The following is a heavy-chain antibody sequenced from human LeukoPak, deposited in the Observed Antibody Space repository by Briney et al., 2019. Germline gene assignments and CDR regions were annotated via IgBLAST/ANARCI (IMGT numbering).Heavy chain of an antibody. CDR3: ARVGNRRALDY. CDR2: IYYSGST. Sequence: PSETLSLTCTVSGGSISSYYWSWIRQPPGKGLEWIGYIYYSGSTNYNPSLKSRVTISVDTSKNQFSLKLSSVAAADTAVYYCARVGNRRALDYWGQGTLVTVSS. CDR1: GGSISSYY. D-gene: IGHD1-26*01. J-gene: IGHJ4*02. V-gene: IGHV4-59*01.